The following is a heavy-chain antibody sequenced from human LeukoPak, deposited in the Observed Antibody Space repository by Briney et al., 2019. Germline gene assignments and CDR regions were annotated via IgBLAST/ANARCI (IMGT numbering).Heavy chain of an antibody. CDR3: ARAHGYSYPNGFDY. CDR1: GFTFSSYA. CDR2: ISYDGSNK. D-gene: IGHD5-18*01. V-gene: IGHV3-30-3*01. J-gene: IGHJ4*02. Sequence: GGSLRLSCAASGFTFSSYAMHSVRQAPGKGLEWVAVISYDGSNKYYADSVKGRFTISRDNSKNTLYLQMNSLRAEDTAVYYCARAHGYSYPNGFDYWGQGTLVTVSS.